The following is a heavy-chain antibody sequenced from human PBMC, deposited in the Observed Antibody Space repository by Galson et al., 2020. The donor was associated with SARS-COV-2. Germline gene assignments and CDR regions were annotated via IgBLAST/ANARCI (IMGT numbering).Heavy chain of an antibody. D-gene: IGHD3-9*01. V-gene: IGHV3-23*01. Sequence: GGSLRLSCAASGFTFDDYAMHWVRQAPGKGLEWVSGISGSGVTRYYADSVKGRFTISRDNSKNTMYLQMYSLRAEDTAVYYCAKWETRYYDILTGYYGVDYYYDYGMDVWGQGTTVTVSS. CDR3: AKWETRYYDILTGYYGVDYYYDYGMDV. CDR2: ISGSGVTR. J-gene: IGHJ6*02. CDR1: GFTFDDYA.